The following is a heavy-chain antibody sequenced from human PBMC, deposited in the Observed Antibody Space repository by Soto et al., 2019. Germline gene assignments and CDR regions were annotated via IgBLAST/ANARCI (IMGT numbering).Heavy chain of an antibody. J-gene: IGHJ6*02. CDR3: AKVRYSSPMGYYYGMDV. D-gene: IGHD6-19*01. Sequence: QAQLERSGGEVQKPGSSVKVSCKASRVAFSKFIVTWVRQAPGLGLEWVGGIIPIFGTANYAQKFQGRVTITADESTSTSYMEVNNLRSEDTAVYYCAKVRYSSPMGYYYGMDVWGQGTTATVSS. CDR1: RVAFSKFI. V-gene: IGHV1-69*01. CDR2: IIPIFGTA.